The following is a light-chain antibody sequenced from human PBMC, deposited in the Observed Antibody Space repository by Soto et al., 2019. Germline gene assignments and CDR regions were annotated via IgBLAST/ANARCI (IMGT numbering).Light chain of an antibody. CDR1: QDIGTY. Sequence: AIRMTQSPSSVSACRIGSVWSGFLATQDIGTYLAWYQQIPGKAPKLLIYDASTLQTGVPSRFSGSGSGTDFTLTISYLQSEDFGTYYCQQFYNYPRTFGQGTKVDIK. CDR3: QQFYNYPRT. V-gene: IGKV1-8*01. CDR2: DAS. J-gene: IGKJ1*01.